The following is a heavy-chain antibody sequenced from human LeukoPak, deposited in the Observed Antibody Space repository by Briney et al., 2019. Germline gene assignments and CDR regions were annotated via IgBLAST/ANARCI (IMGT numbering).Heavy chain of an antibody. J-gene: IGHJ3*02. Sequence: SETLSLTCAVSGGSISSSNWWSWVRQPPGKGLEWIGEIFQSGSTNYNPSLKRRVTISVDKSKNQFSLKLSSVTAADTAVYFCARDVAATDTFDIWGQGTMVTVSS. V-gene: IGHV4-4*02. CDR2: IFQSGST. CDR3: ARDVAATDTFDI. CDR1: GGSISSSNW. D-gene: IGHD2-15*01.